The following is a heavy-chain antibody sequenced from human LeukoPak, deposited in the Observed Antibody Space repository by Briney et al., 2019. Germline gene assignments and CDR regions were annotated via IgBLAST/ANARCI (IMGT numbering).Heavy chain of an antibody. D-gene: IGHD6-13*01. Sequence: GRSLRLSCAAPGFTFSSYGMHWVRQAPGKGLEWVAVISYDGSNKYYADSVKGRFTISRDNSKNTLYLQMNSLRAEDTAVYYCAKSSAAAGNGWFDPWGQGTLVTVSS. CDR3: AKSSAAAGNGWFDP. CDR2: ISYDGSNK. J-gene: IGHJ5*02. V-gene: IGHV3-30*18. CDR1: GFTFSSYG.